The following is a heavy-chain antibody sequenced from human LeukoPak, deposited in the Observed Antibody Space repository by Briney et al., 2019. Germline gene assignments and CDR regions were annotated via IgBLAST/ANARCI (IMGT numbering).Heavy chain of an antibody. V-gene: IGHV1-18*01. CDR1: GYTFTSYG. J-gene: IGHJ4*02. CDR3: ARPGGYYDILTGYSEGDFDY. D-gene: IGHD3-9*01. Sequence: ASVKVSCKASGYTFTSYGISWVRQAPGQGLEWMGWISAYNGNTNYAQKFQGRVTMTRDTSISTAYMELSRLRSDDTAVYYCARPGGYYDILTGYSEGDFDYWGQGTLVTVSS. CDR2: ISAYNGNT.